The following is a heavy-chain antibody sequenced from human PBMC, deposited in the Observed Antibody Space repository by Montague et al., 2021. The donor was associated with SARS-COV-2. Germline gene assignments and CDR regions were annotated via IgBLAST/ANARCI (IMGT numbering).Heavy chain of an antibody. Sequence: SETLSLTCTVSGGSISRNYWRCFRQHPGKGREWIGYIYYSGSTNYNTPLKGRVTISVDTSKNQFSLKLSSVTAAATAVYYCARVSPRVLQFDPRFDFWGQGTLVTVSS. J-gene: IGHJ4*02. D-gene: IGHD5-24*01. CDR3: ARVSPRVLQFDPRFDF. V-gene: IGHV4-59*01. CDR2: IYYSGST. CDR1: GGSISRNY.